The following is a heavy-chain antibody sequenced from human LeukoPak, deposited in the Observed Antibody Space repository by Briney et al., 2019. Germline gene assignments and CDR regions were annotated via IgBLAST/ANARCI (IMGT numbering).Heavy chain of an antibody. V-gene: IGHV4-39*01. CDR2: IYYSGST. CDR3: ARLFGTGPFDY. Sequence: SETLSLTCTVSGGSISSSSYYWGWIRQPPGKGLEWIGSIYYSGSTYYNPSLKSRVTISVDTSKNQFSLKLSSVTAADTAVYYCARLFGTGPFDYWGQGTLVTVSS. D-gene: IGHD1-1*01. CDR1: GGSISSSSYY. J-gene: IGHJ4*02.